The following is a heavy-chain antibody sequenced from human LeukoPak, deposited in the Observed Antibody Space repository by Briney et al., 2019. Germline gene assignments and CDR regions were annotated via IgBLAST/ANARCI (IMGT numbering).Heavy chain of an antibody. V-gene: IGHV4-38-2*02. CDR2: IYHSGST. Sequence: PSETLSLTCTVSGYSISSGYYWGWIRQPPGRGLEWIGSIYHSGSTYYNPSLKSRVTISVDTSKNQFSLKLSSVTAADTAVYYCARDMRAVGVFAPGGGWFDPWGQGTLVTVSS. CDR1: GYSISSGYY. D-gene: IGHD6-19*01. J-gene: IGHJ5*02. CDR3: ARDMRAVGVFAPGGGWFDP.